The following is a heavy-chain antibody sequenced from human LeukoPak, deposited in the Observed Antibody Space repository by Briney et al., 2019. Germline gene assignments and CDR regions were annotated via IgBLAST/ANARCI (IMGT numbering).Heavy chain of an antibody. CDR1: GITLSNYA. CDR3: AKRGVVIRVILVGFHKEAYYFDS. J-gene: IGHJ4*02. CDR2: ISGSGGGT. D-gene: IGHD3-22*01. V-gene: IGHV3-23*01. Sequence: GGSLRLSCAVSGITLSNYAMSWVRQAPGKGLEWVAGISGSGGGTKYADSVKGRFTISRDNSKNTLYLQMNNLRVDDTAVYFCAKRGVVIRVILVGFHKEAYYFDSWGQGALVTVSS.